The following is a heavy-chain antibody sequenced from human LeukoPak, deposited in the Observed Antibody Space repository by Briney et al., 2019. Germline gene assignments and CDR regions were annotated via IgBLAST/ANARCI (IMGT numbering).Heavy chain of an antibody. CDR1: GGPFTSYY. J-gene: IGHJ4*02. CDR2: IHTSGST. CDR3: ARELYGSGLGPLWY. V-gene: IGHV4-4*07. Sequence: SETLSLTCSVSGGPFTSYYWSWIRQPAGKGLEWIGRIHTSGSTDYDPSLKTRVTMSVDTSKNQFSLKLTSVTAADTAVYYCARELYGSGLGPLWYWGQGTLVTVSS. D-gene: IGHD6-19*01.